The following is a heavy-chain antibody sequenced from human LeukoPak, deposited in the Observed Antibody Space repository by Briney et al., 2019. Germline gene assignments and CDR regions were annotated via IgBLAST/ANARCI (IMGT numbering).Heavy chain of an antibody. D-gene: IGHD3-10*01. Sequence: GGSLRLSCAASGFTFSSYDMHWVRQATGKGLEWVSAIGTAGDTYYPGSVKGRSTISRDNSKSTLYLQMNSLTAEDTGVYYCARGYASESYYNGPGYWGQGTLVTVSS. J-gene: IGHJ4*02. CDR1: GFTFSSYD. CDR2: IGTAGDT. CDR3: ARGYASESYYNGPGY. V-gene: IGHV3-13*01.